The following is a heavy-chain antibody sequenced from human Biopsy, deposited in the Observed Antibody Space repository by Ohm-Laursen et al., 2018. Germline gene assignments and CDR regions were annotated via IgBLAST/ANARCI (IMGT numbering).Heavy chain of an antibody. V-gene: IGHV1-69*06. D-gene: IGHD3-9*01. Sequence: SVKVSCKVSGGTFINYAINWVRQAPGQGLEWLGGNIPILGTGNYAHQFQDRVTVVADTSTSTATMELRSLRSDDTAVYYCATKLTGYFHHWGQGTLVTVSS. CDR2: NIPILGTG. CDR3: ATKLTGYFHH. CDR1: GGTFINYA. J-gene: IGHJ1*01.